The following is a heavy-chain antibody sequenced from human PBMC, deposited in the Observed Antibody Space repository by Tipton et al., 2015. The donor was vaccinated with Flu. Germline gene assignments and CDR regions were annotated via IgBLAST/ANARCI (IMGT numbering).Heavy chain of an antibody. CDR2: IWYDGSNK. V-gene: IGHV3-33*01. Sequence: SLRLSCAASGFIFSTYGMHWVRQAPGKGLEWVAVIWYDGSNKYYADSVKGRFTISRDNSKNTVYLQMNSLRAEDTAVYYCARAAGVNSWYDYYFGMDVWGLGATVTVSS. J-gene: IGHJ6*02. CDR1: GFIFSTYG. D-gene: IGHD6-13*01. CDR3: ARAAGVNSWYDYYFGMDV.